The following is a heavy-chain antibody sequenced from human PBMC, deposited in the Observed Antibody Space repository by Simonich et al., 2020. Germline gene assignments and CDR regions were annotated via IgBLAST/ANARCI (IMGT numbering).Heavy chain of an antibody. Sequence: QLQLQESGPGLVKPSETLSLTCTVSGGSISSSSYYWCWIRPPPGKGLGWIGSIYYSGRNYYNPSLKSRVTISVDTSKNQFSLKLSSVTAADTAVYYCARQRVLMVYAIDYWGQGTLVTVSS. CDR1: GGSISSSSYY. D-gene: IGHD2-8*01. J-gene: IGHJ4*02. V-gene: IGHV4-39*01. CDR2: IYYSGRN. CDR3: ARQRVLMVYAIDY.